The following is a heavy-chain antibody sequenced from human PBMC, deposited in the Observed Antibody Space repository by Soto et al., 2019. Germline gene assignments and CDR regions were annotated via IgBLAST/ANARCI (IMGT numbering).Heavy chain of an antibody. Sequence: GAAARVSCKASGYTFTSYGISGVRQAPGQGLERMGWISAYNGNTNYAQKLQGRVTMTTDTSTSTAYMGPRSLRSDDTAVYYCASRLQAPYDSSGYAGDPWFDPWGQGTLVTVSS. D-gene: IGHD3-22*01. CDR2: ISAYNGNT. J-gene: IGHJ5*02. CDR3: ASRLQAPYDSSGYAGDPWFDP. V-gene: IGHV1-18*01. CDR1: GYTFTSYG.